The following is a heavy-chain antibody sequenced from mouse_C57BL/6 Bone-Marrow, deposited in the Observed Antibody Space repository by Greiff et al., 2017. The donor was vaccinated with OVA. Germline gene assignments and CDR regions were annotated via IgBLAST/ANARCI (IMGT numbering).Heavy chain of an antibody. J-gene: IGHJ4*01. CDR1: GFTFTDYY. CDR3: SSPIYYDYNVGAMDY. V-gene: IGHV7-3*01. Sequence: EVQGVESGGGLVQPGGSLSLSCAASGFTFTDYYMSWVRQPPGKALEWLGFIRNKANGYTTEYSVSVKGRFTISRDNSQSTLYLQMNALRAEYSATYYCSSPIYYDYNVGAMDYWGQGTSVTVSS. D-gene: IGHD2-4*01. CDR2: IRNKANGYTT.